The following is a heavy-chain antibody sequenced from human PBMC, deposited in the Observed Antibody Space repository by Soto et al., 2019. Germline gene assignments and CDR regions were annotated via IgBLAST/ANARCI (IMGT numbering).Heavy chain of an antibody. D-gene: IGHD2-8*02. Sequence: QLQLQESGPGLVKPSETLSLTCTVSGGSISSSSYYWGWIRQPPGKGLEWMAIVFYSGSSYYNPSLKGRATISVDTSKNQFSLKLSSVTAADTAVYYCASHIQMAVPSHWSLDLWGRGTLVTVSS. CDR1: GGSISSSSYY. CDR2: VFYSGSS. J-gene: IGHJ2*01. CDR3: ASHIQMAVPSHWSLDL. V-gene: IGHV4-39*01.